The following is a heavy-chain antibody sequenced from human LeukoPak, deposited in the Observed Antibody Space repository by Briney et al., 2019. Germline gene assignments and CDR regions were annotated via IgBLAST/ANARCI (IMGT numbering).Heavy chain of an antibody. CDR3: ARVVVTYYYGMDV. CDR1: GGTFSSYA. D-gene: IGHD4-23*01. CDR2: IIPILGIA. V-gene: IGHV1-69*04. J-gene: IGHJ6*02. Sequence: SVKVSCKASGGTFSSYAISWVRPAPGQGLEWMGRIIPILGIANYAQKFQGRVTITADKSTSTAYMELSSLRSEDTAVYYCARVVVTYYYGMDVWGQGTTVTVSS.